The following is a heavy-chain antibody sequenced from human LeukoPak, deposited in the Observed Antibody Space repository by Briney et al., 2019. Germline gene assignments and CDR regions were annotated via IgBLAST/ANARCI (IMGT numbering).Heavy chain of an antibody. Sequence: GGSLRLSCGASGFTFSSYSMNWVRQAPGRGLEWVSSISSSSRYIYYADSLRGRFTISRDNAKNSLYLQMNSLRAEDTAVYYCARDPSMVRGENTPYFDYWGQGTLVTVSS. CDR2: ISSSSRYI. V-gene: IGHV3-21*01. CDR1: GFTFSSYS. J-gene: IGHJ4*02. D-gene: IGHD3-10*01. CDR3: ARDPSMVRGENTPYFDY.